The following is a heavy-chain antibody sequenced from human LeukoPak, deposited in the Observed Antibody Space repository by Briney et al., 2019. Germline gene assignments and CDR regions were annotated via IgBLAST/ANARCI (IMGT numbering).Heavy chain of an antibody. CDR1: GGSISSSNW. J-gene: IGHJ5*02. CDR2: IYHSGST. Sequence: SETLSLTCAVSGGSISSSNWWSWVRQPPGKGLEWIGEIYHSGSTNYNPSLKSRVTISVDKSKNQFSLKLSSVTAADTAVYYCATLGYCSSTSCSTHPPWGQGTLVTVSS. V-gene: IGHV4-4*02. CDR3: ATLGYCSSTSCSTHPP. D-gene: IGHD2-2*01.